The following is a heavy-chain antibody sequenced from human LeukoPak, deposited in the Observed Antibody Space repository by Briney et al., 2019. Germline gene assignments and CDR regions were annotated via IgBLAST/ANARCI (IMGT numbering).Heavy chain of an antibody. Sequence: GASVKVSCKASGYTFTNYYLHWVRQAPGQGLEWMGIIRPSGGTTTYSQKFQGRVTVTRDSSTSTVYMELSSLRSEDTAVYYCVRVGDTVHVFDIWGQGTMVTVSS. J-gene: IGHJ3*02. D-gene: IGHD1-26*01. V-gene: IGHV1-46*01. CDR2: IRPSGGTT. CDR1: GYTFTNYY. CDR3: VRVGDTVHVFDI.